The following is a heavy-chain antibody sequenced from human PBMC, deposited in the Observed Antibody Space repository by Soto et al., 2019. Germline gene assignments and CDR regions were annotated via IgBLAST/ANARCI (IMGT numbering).Heavy chain of an antibody. CDR3: ARPGDLLEAAAGTYFGSVRPFDY. CDR1: GGSFSGYY. Sequence: PSETLSLTCAVYGGSFSGYYWSWIRQPPGKGLEWIGENNHSGSTNYNPSHKSRVTIKVDTSKNQFSLKLSTVTAEDTTKKYYARPGDLLEAAAGTYFGSVRPFDYWGQGTLVT. D-gene: IGHD6-13*01. V-gene: IGHV4-34*01. CDR2: NNHSGST. J-gene: IGHJ4*02.